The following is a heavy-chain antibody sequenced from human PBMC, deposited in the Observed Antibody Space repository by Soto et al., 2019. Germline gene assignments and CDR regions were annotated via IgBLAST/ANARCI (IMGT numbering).Heavy chain of an antibody. Sequence: SGGSLRLSCAASGFTFSSYSMNWVRQAPGKGLEWVSSISSSSSYIYYADSVKGRFTISRDNAKNSLYLQMNSLRAEDTAVYYCARDGTAAVTYYYYMDVWGKGTTVTVSS. CDR1: GFTFSSYS. CDR2: ISSSSSYI. D-gene: IGHD6-13*01. CDR3: ARDGTAAVTYYYYMDV. V-gene: IGHV3-21*01. J-gene: IGHJ6*03.